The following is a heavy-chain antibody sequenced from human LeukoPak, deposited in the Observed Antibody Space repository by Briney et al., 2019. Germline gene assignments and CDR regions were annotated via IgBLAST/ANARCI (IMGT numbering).Heavy chain of an antibody. CDR3: AKGPKYDFWSGTRDYYFDY. V-gene: IGHV3-23*01. CDR2: IRGSGGST. J-gene: IGHJ4*02. D-gene: IGHD3-3*01. Sequence: SGGSLRLSCAASGFTFSSYAMSWVRQAPGKGLEWVSAIRGSGGSTYYADSVKGRLTISRDNSRNTLYLQINSLRAEDTAVYYCAKGPKYDFWSGTRDYYFDYWGQGTLVTVPS. CDR1: GFTFSSYA.